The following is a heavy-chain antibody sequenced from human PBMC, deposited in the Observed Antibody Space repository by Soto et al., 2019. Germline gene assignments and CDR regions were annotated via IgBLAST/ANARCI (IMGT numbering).Heavy chain of an antibody. CDR1: GFTFSSYS. V-gene: IGHV3-21*01. CDR3: ARGGRYYDFWSAMDWFGP. Sequence: GGSLRLSCAASGFTFSSYSMNWVRQAPGKGLEWVSSISSSSSYIYYADSVKGRFTISRDNAKNSLYLQMNSLRAEDTAVYYCARGGRYYDFWSAMDWFGPWGQGTLVTVSS. D-gene: IGHD3-3*01. J-gene: IGHJ5*02. CDR2: ISSSSSYI.